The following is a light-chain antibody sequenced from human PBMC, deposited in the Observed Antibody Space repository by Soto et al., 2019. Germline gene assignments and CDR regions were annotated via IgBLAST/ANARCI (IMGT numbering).Light chain of an antibody. Sequence: QSVLTQPASVSGSPGQSITISCTGTSSDVGSGSHNLVSWYQQRPGKAPKVMIYEGTKWPSGVSNRFSGSKSGNTASLTISGLQAEDEADYYCCSYAGSFTYVFGTGTKLTVL. V-gene: IGLV2-23*01. CDR3: CSYAGSFTYV. CDR2: EGT. J-gene: IGLJ1*01. CDR1: SSDVGSGSHNL.